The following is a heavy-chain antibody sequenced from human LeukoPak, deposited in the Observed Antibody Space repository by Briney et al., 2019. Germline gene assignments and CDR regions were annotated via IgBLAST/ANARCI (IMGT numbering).Heavy chain of an antibody. D-gene: IGHD3-22*01. CDR1: GYTFTGYY. Sequence: APVKVSCKASGYTFTGYYMHWVRQAPGQGLEWMGRINPNSGGTNYAQKFQGRVTMTRDTSISTAYMELSRLRSDDTAVYYCARAPYYYDSSGYYTSLSVYYFDYWGQGTLVTVSS. J-gene: IGHJ4*02. CDR3: ARAPYYYDSSGYYTSLSVYYFDY. CDR2: INPNSGGT. V-gene: IGHV1-2*06.